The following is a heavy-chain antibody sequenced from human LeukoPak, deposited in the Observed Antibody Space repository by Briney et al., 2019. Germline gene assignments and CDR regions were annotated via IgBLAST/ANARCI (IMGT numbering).Heavy chain of an antibody. Sequence: ASLKASCKASGYTFTGYKMHWVRQAPGQGLQWMGWINPNSGGTNYAQQFQGRVTMTRDTSISTAYMELSRLRSDDTAVYFFFFKQKTAYEILTGYYLNWFDPWGQGTLVTVSS. CDR1: GYTFTGYK. CDR2: INPNSGGT. CDR3: FFKQKTAYEILTGYYLNWFDP. D-gene: IGHD3-9*01. V-gene: IGHV1-2*02. J-gene: IGHJ5*02.